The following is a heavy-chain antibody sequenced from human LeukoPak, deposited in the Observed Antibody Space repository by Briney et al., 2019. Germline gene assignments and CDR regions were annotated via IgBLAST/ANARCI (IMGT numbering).Heavy chain of an antibody. CDR1: GGSISSYY. Sequence: SETLSLTCAVYGGSISSYYWSWIRQPAGKGLEWIGRIYTSGSTNYNPSLKSRVTMSVDTSKNQFSLKLSSVTAADTAVYYCARQKFVPGDFDYWGQGTLVTVSS. D-gene: IGHD3-10*01. V-gene: IGHV4-59*10. CDR3: ARQKFVPGDFDY. J-gene: IGHJ4*02. CDR2: IYTSGST.